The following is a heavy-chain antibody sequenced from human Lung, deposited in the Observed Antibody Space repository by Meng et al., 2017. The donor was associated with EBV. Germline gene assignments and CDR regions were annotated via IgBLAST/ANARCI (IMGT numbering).Heavy chain of an antibody. CDR1: GYTFTHHG. Sequence: QVQLGQYGAEVRKPGASVWVPCKASGYTFTHHGISWIRQAPGQGLEWMGWISCYNGDTNYAQKLQGRVTMTTDTSTNTAYMDLRSLRSDDTAVYYCARDPSNTSGRYAYFDYWGQGTLVTVSS. V-gene: IGHV1-18*01. D-gene: IGHD6-19*01. CDR2: ISCYNGDT. CDR3: ARDPSNTSGRYAYFDY. J-gene: IGHJ4*02.